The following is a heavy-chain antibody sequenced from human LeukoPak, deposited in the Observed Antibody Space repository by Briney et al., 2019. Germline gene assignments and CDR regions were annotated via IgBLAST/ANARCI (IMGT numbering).Heavy chain of an antibody. CDR2: IIPILGIA. D-gene: IGHD2-15*01. V-gene: IGHV1-69*04. Sequence: ASVRVSCKASGGTFSSYAISWVRQAPGQGLEWMGRIIPILGIANYAQKFQGRVTITADKSTSTAYMELSSLRSEDTAVYYCVSCSGGSCYQDYWGQGTLVTVSS. CDR3: VSCSGGSCYQDY. CDR1: GGTFSSYA. J-gene: IGHJ4*02.